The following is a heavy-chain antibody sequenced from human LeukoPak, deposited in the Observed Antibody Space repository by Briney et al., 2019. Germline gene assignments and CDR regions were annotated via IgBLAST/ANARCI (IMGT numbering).Heavy chain of an antibody. J-gene: IGHJ4*02. CDR3: ARGLRDGYNSVFDY. CDR1: GYSISSGYY. D-gene: IGHD5-24*01. V-gene: IGHV4-38-2*02. CDR2: IFHSGST. Sequence: SETLSLTCTVSGYSISSGYYWGWIRQPPGKGLEWIGSIFHSGSTNYNPSLKSRVTISVDTSKNQFSLKLSSVTAADTAVYYCARGLRDGYNSVFDYWGQGTLVTVSS.